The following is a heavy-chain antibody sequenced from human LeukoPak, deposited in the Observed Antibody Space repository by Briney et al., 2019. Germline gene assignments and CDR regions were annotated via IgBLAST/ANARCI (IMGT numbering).Heavy chain of an antibody. D-gene: IGHD2-8*01. J-gene: IGHJ4*02. Sequence: SETLSLTCTVSGGSISSDCWSWIRQPPGKGLEWIGEISLTGLTHYNPSLESRVTVSLDKSKNQLSLNLTSVTAADTAVYYCSRENGAFSPFGYWGQGTLVTVLS. CDR1: GGSISSDC. CDR2: ISLTGLT. CDR3: SRENGAFSPFGY. V-gene: IGHV4-59*12.